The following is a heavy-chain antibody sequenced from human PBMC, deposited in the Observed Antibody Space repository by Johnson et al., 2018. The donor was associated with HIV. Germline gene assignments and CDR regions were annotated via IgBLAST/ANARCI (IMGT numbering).Heavy chain of an antibody. CDR2: IGTAGDT. CDR1: GFTFRSYD. V-gene: IGHV3-13*01. D-gene: IGHD6-13*01. Sequence: VQLVESGGGLVQPGGSLRLSCAASGFTFRSYDMHWVRQATGKGLEWVSAIGTAGDTYYPGSVKGRFTISRENAKNSLYLQMNSLRAGDTAVYYCARDSSNAAFDIWGQGTMVTVSS. J-gene: IGHJ3*02. CDR3: ARDSSNAAFDI.